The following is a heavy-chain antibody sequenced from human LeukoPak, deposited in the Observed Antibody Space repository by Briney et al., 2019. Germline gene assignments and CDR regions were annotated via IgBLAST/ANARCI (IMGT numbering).Heavy chain of an antibody. CDR3: AREPFVWGSYRPQNY. Sequence: SETLSLTCTVSGVSINIYYWSWIRQSAGKGLEWIGRINTSGSTNYNPSLKSRVTMSVDTSKNQFSLKLSSVTAADTAVYYCAREPFVWGSYRPQNYWGQGTLVTVSS. CDR2: INTSGST. CDR1: GVSINIYY. J-gene: IGHJ4*02. V-gene: IGHV4-4*07. D-gene: IGHD3-16*02.